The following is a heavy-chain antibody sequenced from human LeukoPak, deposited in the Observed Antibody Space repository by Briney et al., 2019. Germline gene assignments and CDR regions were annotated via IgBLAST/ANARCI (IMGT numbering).Heavy chain of an antibody. Sequence: GGSLRLSCAASGFTFSDYSMNWVRQAPGKGLEWIAYINSSSITIYHADSVKGRFSISRNNAKNSVYLQMNSLRGEDTALYYCARSYASGPDRYLDVWGKGTTVTVSS. D-gene: IGHD3-10*01. V-gene: IGHV3-48*04. J-gene: IGHJ6*04. CDR1: GFTFSDYS. CDR3: ARSYASGPDRYLDV. CDR2: INSSSITI.